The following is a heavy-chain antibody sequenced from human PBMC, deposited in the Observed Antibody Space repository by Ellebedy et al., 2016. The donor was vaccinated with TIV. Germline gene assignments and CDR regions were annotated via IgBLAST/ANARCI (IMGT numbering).Heavy chain of an antibody. V-gene: IGHV5-51*01. J-gene: IGHJ4*02. CDR2: IYPGESHA. CDR3: AKQGEGY. D-gene: IGHD3-10*01. CDR1: GYSFPSHW. Sequence: GESLKISXQASGYSFPSHWIGWVRQMSGKGLEWVGIIYPGESHARYSPSFQGQVTISADKSITTAYLQWRNLKASDSGIYYCAKQGEGYWGQGTLVTVSS.